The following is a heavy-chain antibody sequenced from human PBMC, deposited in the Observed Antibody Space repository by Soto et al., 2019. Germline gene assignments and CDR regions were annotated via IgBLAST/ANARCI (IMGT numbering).Heavy chain of an antibody. J-gene: IGHJ6*03. D-gene: IGHD3-16*01. Sequence: QVQLQESGPGLVKPSQTLSLSCSVSGVSVTTSGHYWNWVRQRPGRGLEWIGYIDSSGTTYYNPSLKTRLAMSVEASTSQSSLNLNSGTAADTTLYFCALGMFMDVWGRGTAVTVSS. CDR3: ALGMFMDV. V-gene: IGHV4-31*03. CDR1: GVSVTTSGHY. CDR2: IDSSGTT.